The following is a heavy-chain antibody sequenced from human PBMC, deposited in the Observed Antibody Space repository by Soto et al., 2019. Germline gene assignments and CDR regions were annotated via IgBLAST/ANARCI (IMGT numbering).Heavy chain of an antibody. J-gene: IGHJ4*02. V-gene: IGHV3-23*01. Sequence: PXGSLRLSGSASGFTFNNYGMSWVRQAPGKGLEWVSFISASGSNRYYADSVKGRFTISRDNSENTLYLEMNSLRAEDTAVFYCAKGYSTGWYDFDSWGQGTMVTVYS. CDR1: GFTFNNYG. CDR3: AKGYSTGWYDFDS. CDR2: ISASGSNR. D-gene: IGHD6-19*01.